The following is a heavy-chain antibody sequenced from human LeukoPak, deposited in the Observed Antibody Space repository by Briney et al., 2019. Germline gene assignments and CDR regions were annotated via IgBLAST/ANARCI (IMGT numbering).Heavy chain of an antibody. J-gene: IGHJ6*03. Sequence: GASVKVSCKASGGTFSSYAISWVRQAPGQGLEWMGGIIPIFGTANYAQKFQGRVTITTDESTSTAYMELSSLRSEDTAVYYCARLTRYCSSTSCYTGDYYYYYMDVWGKGPTVTVSS. CDR1: GGTFSSYA. D-gene: IGHD2-2*02. V-gene: IGHV1-69*05. CDR2: IIPIFGTA. CDR3: ARLTRYCSSTSCYTGDYYYYYMDV.